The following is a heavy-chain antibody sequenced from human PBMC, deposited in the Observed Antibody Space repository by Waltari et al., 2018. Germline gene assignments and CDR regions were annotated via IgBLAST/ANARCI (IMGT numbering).Heavy chain of an antibody. CDR1: GFSFSSYS. CDR3: ARDPVGPSSVRYFDY. Sequence: QVQLVESGGGVVQPGRSLRLSCAASGFSFSSYSMHWVRQAPGKGLEWVAVMSSDGTYKYYADSVRGLLTISRDNSKSTLYLQVNSLRPEDSAVYYCARDPVGPSSVRYFDYWGQGTLVTVSS. V-gene: IGHV3-30-3*01. J-gene: IGHJ4*02. D-gene: IGHD1-26*01. CDR2: MSSDGTYK.